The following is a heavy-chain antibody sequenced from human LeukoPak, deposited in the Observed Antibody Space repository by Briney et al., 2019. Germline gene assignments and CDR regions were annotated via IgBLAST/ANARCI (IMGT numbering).Heavy chain of an antibody. D-gene: IGHD1-1*01. CDR1: GFTFDDYV. Sequence: GGSLRLSCAASGFTFDDYVMHWVRQAPGQGLEWVSSIYWNSGIITYADSVRGRFTISRDNAKNTLYLQMNSLRAEDTAVYYCARLRTGPSVYWGQGTLVTVSS. CDR2: IYWNSGII. V-gene: IGHV3-9*01. CDR3: ARLRTGPSVY. J-gene: IGHJ4*02.